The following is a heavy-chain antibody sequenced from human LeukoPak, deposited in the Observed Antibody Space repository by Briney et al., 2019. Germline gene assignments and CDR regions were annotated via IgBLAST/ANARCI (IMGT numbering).Heavy chain of an antibody. CDR2: INPNSGGT. CDR1: GYTFTGYY. CDR3: ARDSGGRLRDFDY. D-gene: IGHD1-26*01. V-gene: IGHV1-2*02. Sequence: ASVKVSCRASGYTFTGYYMHWVRQAPGQGLEWMGWINPNSGGTNYAQKFQGRVTMTRDTSISTAYMELSRLRSDDTAVYYCARDSGGRLRDFDYWGQGTLVTVSS. J-gene: IGHJ4*02.